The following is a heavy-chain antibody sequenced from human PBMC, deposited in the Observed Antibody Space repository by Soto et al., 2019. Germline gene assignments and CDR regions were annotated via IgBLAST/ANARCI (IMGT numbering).Heavy chain of an antibody. D-gene: IGHD2-2*01. J-gene: IGHJ4*02. V-gene: IGHV4-34*01. Sequence: PSETLSLTCAVYGGSFSGYYWSWIRQPPGKGLEWIGEINHSGSTNYNPSLKSRVTISVDTSKNQFSLKLSSVTAADTAVYYCARLPTRRYCSSTSCYVADYWGQGTLVTVSS. CDR3: ARLPTRRYCSSTSCYVADY. CDR2: INHSGST. CDR1: GGSFSGYY.